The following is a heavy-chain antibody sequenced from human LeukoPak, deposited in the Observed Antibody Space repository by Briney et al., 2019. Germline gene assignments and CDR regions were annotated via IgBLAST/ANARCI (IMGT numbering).Heavy chain of an antibody. V-gene: IGHV1-46*01. CDR2: INPSGGST. J-gene: IGHJ4*02. D-gene: IGHD2-2*01. Sequence: ASVKVSCKASGYTFTSYYMHWVRQAPGQGLEWMGIINPSGGSTSYAQKFQGRVTMTRDTSIGTAYMELSRLRSDDTAVYYCARDYCSSTSCLFDYWGQGALVTVSS. CDR1: GYTFTSYY. CDR3: ARDYCSSTSCLFDY.